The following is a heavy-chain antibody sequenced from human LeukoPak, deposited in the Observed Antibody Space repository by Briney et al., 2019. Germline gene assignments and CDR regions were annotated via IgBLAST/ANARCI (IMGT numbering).Heavy chain of an antibody. D-gene: IGHD6-6*01. J-gene: IGHJ6*03. CDR2: IYHSGSV. Sequence: SETLSLTCTVSVGSLNGYYWSWIRQPLGKGLEWIGFIYHSGSVNHNPSLKSRATISVDTSKNQVSLKLTSVTAADTAVYYCARHPRIAVPPFYYYYMDVWGKGTTVTVSS. V-gene: IGHV4-59*08. CDR1: VGSLNGYY. CDR3: ARHPRIAVPPFYYYYMDV.